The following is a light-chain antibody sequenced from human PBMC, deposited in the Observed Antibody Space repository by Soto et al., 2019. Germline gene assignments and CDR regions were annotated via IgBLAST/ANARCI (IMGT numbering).Light chain of an antibody. CDR2: DVS. J-gene: IGLJ1*01. V-gene: IGLV2-14*01. CDR1: SSDVGAYNY. CDR3: SSYTSSSTLV. Sequence: QSALTQPASVSGSPGQSITISCTGTSSDVGAYNYVSWYQQHPDKAPKLMICDVSNRPSGVSNRFSGSKSGNTASLTISGLQAEDEADYYCSSYTSSSTLVFGTGTKLTVL.